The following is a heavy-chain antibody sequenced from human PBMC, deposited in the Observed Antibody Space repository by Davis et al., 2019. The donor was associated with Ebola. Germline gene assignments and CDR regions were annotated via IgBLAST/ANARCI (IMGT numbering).Heavy chain of an antibody. CDR1: VITFSSYA. J-gene: IGHJ4*02. Sequence: GGSLRLSCTDSVITFSSYAMSWVRQAPGKGLEWVSAISGSGGSTYYADSVKGRFTISRDNSKNTLYLQMNSLRAEDTAVYYCAKTAYGYYFDYWGQGTLVTVSS. CDR3: AKTAYGYYFDY. V-gene: IGHV3-23*01. D-gene: IGHD4-17*01. CDR2: ISGSGGST.